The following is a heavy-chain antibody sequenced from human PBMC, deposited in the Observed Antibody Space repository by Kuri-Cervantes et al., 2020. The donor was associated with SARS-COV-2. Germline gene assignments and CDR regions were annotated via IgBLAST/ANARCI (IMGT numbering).Heavy chain of an antibody. CDR2: IYSSGST. J-gene: IGHJ3*02. V-gene: IGHV3-53*01. CDR1: GGSFSGYY. D-gene: IGHD6-19*01. CDR3: ASFGSGWYDDAFDI. Sequence: GGSLRLSCAVYGGSFSGYYWSWIRQAPGKGLEWVSVIYSSGSTNYADPVKGRFTISRDNFKNTLYLQMSSLRAEDTAVYYCASFGSGWYDDAFDIWGQGTMVTVSS.